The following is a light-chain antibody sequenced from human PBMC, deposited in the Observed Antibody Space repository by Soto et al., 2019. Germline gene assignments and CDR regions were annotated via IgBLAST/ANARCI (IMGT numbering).Light chain of an antibody. CDR3: QQSFSSPPWT. Sequence: DIQMTQSPSSLSASVGDSVTITCRARQNINTYFNWYQQKPGKAPNILIYAASSLHSGVPSRFSRSGSGTDFTLTIRSLQPEDFATYYCQQSFSSPPWTFGQGTKGEIK. V-gene: IGKV1-39*01. CDR1: QNINTY. J-gene: IGKJ1*01. CDR2: AAS.